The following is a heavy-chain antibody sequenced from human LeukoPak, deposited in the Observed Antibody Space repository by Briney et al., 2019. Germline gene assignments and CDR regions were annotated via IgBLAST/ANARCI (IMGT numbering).Heavy chain of an antibody. D-gene: IGHD1-26*01. CDR2: ISGSGGST. J-gene: IGHJ4*02. V-gene: IGHV3-23*01. Sequence: GGSLRLYCAASGFTFSSYATSWVRQAPGKGLEWVSAISGSGGSTYYADSVKGRFTISRDNSKNTLYLQMNSLRAEDTAVYYCAKSPSGSPYYFDYRGQGALVTVSS. CDR1: GFTFSSYA. CDR3: AKSPSGSPYYFDY.